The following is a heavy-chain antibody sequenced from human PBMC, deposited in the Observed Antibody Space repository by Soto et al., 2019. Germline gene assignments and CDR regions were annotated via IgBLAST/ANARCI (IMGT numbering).Heavy chain of an antibody. Sequence: PSQTLSLTCTVSGGSLSSSGYCWGRRRQSPGKGLEWIGSVYFSGSTYYNPSFNSRLTVSVDTSNNQFSLKMSAVTAADTAVYYCARDPVGATHFDHWGQGALVTVSS. J-gene: IGHJ4*02. CDR1: GGSLSSSGYC. D-gene: IGHD1-26*01. V-gene: IGHV4-39*07. CDR2: VYFSGST. CDR3: ARDPVGATHFDH.